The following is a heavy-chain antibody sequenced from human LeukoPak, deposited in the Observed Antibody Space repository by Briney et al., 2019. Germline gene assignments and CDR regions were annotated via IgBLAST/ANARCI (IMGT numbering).Heavy chain of an antibody. CDR1: GFTFSSYG. V-gene: IGHV3-23*01. Sequence: PGRSLRLSCAASGFTFSSYGMHWVRQAPGKGLEWVSAISGSGGSTYYADSVKGRFTISRGNSKNTPYLQMNSLRAEDTAVYYCVLLWFGTPFDPWGQGTLVTVSS. CDR3: VLLWFGTPFDP. D-gene: IGHD3-10*01. J-gene: IGHJ5*02. CDR2: ISGSGGST.